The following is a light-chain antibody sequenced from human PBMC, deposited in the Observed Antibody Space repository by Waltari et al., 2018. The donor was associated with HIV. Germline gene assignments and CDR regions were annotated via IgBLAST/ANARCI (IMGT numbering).Light chain of an antibody. V-gene: IGLV1-47*01. CDR2: AND. J-gene: IGLJ3*02. CDR3: AAWADVLSAWV. CDR1: NSNVETTS. Sequence: QSVLTQPPSVSGTPGQRVTIPCSGTNSNVETTSVYWYQHLPGAAPQLLIFANDQRPLCVPDRFSGSKSGTSASLAISGLRSEDEADYYCAAWADVLSAWVFGGGTKLSVL.